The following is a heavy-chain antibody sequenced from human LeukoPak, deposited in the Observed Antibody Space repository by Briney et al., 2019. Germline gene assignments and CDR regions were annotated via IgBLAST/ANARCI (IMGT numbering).Heavy chain of an antibody. D-gene: IGHD2-21*02. V-gene: IGHV1-46*01. CDR2: INPSGGST. J-gene: IGHJ4*02. CDR1: GYTFTSYY. Sequence: GASVKVSCKASGYTFTSYYMHWVRQAPGQGLEWMGIINPSGGSTSYAQKFQGRVTMTRDTSTSTVYMELSSLRSEDTAVYYCATFVVVTASDYWGQGTLVTVSS. CDR3: ATFVVVTASDY.